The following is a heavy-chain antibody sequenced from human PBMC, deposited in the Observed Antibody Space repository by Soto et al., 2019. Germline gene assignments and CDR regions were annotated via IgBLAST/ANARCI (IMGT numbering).Heavy chain of an antibody. CDR1: GFTFSSYG. V-gene: IGHV3-33*01. J-gene: IGHJ6*02. CDR3: ARDRSTVYYYYYGMDV. CDR2: IWYDGSNK. Sequence: GGSLRLSCAASGFTFSSYGMHWVRQAPGKGLEWVAVIWYDGSNKYYADSVKGRFTISRDNSKNTLYLQMNSLRAEDTAVYYCARDRSTVYYYYYGMDVWGQGTTVTVSS. D-gene: IGHD2-2*01.